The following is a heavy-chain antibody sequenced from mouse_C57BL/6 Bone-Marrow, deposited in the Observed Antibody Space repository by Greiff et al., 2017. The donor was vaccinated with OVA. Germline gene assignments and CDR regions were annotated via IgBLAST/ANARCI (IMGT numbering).Heavy chain of an antibody. Sequence: EVKLMESGGGLVQPKGSLKLSCAASGFSFNTYAMNWVRQAPGKGLEWVARIRSKSNNYATYYADSVKDRFTIYRDDSESMLYLQMNNLKTEDTAMYYCVRHNGNYGYAMDYWGQGTSVTVSS. J-gene: IGHJ4*01. V-gene: IGHV10-1*01. D-gene: IGHD2-1*01. CDR1: GFSFNTYA. CDR3: VRHNGNYGYAMDY. CDR2: IRSKSNNYAT.